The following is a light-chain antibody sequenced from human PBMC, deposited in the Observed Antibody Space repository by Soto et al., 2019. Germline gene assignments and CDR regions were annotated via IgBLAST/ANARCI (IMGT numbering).Light chain of an antibody. Sequence: DIPMTQSPSSVSASVVDSVRISCRARQGISSWLAWYHQNTGKAPKLLIYAASSLQSGVPSRFSGIASGTDFTLTISRLQTEDCATYDCQQANSFTLTVGQWTRLEIK. V-gene: IGKV1-12*01. CDR3: QQANSFTLT. CDR2: AAS. CDR1: QGISSW. J-gene: IGKJ5*01.